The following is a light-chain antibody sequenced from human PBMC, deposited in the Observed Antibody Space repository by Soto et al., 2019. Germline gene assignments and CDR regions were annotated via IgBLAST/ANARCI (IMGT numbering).Light chain of an antibody. J-gene: IGKJ5*01. V-gene: IGKV1-39*01. CDR2: AAS. Sequence: DIQKSKSPSSRSASVGEKDSITCLASQSISSYLNWYQQKPGRAPKLLIYAASSLQSGVPSRFCGCGCGRDFTLTISGLQPEDFATCYCQHCYRSLPKFGRGTLLEIK. CDR1: QSISSY. CDR3: QHCYRSLPK.